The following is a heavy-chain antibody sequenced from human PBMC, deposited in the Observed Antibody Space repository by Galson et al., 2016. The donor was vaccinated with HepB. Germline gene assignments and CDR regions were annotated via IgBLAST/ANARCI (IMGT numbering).Heavy chain of an antibody. V-gene: IGHV3-21*01. CDR3: AGDVSGYSGVQ. J-gene: IGHJ4*02. CDR1: GFSFSSYS. Sequence: SLRLSCAASGFSFSSYSMNWIRQAPGKGLEWVSSITSRSNHIHYADSVKGRFTISRDNAKKSLYLQMNSLRVEDTAMYYCAGDVSGYSGVQWGQGTLVTVS. D-gene: IGHD5-12*01. CDR2: ITSRSNHI.